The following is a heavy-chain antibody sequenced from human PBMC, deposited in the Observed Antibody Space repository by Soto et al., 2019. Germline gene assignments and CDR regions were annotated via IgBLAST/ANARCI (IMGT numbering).Heavy chain of an antibody. CDR1: GYDFDITW. D-gene: IGHD3-9*01. Sequence: GESLKISCKGSGYDFDITWHAWGRQAPRKGLEGVGIIYPGDADTREHTSLESQVTLSFAKSIKTANLQWRSLKDSATATYYCARLERCFDRTRYLNGWGQGTLVTVSS. CDR3: ARLERCFDRTRYLNG. CDR2: IYPGDADT. J-gene: IGHJ4*02. V-gene: IGHV5-51*01.